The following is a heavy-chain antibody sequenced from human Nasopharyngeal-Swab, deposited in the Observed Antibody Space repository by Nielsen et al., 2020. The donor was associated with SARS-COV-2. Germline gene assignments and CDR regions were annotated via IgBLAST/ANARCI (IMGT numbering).Heavy chain of an antibody. J-gene: IGHJ4*02. CDR3: AREGHYCSSTSCAYFDY. V-gene: IGHV7-4-1*02. D-gene: IGHD2-2*01. Sequence: WVRQAPGQGLEWMGWINTNTGNPTYAQGFTGRFVFSLDTSGSTAYLQISSLKAEDTAVYYCAREGHYCSSTSCAYFDYWGQGTLVTVSS. CDR2: INTNTGNP.